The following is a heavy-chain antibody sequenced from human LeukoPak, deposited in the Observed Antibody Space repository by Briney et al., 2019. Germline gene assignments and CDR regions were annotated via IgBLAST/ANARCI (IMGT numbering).Heavy chain of an antibody. V-gene: IGHV4-39*07. CDR1: GGSISSSSYY. CDR3: ARVSGQQLYFY. J-gene: IGHJ4*02. Sequence: KASESLSLTCTVSGGSISSSSYYWGWIRQPPGKGLEWIGSIYYSGSTYYNPSLKSRVTISVDTSKNQFSLKLSSVTAADTAVYYCARVSGQQLYFYWGQGTLVTVS. CDR2: IYYSGST. D-gene: IGHD6-13*01.